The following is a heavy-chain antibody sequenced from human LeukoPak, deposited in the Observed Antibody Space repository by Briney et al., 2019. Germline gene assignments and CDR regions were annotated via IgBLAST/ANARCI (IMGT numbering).Heavy chain of an antibody. J-gene: IGHJ6*02. D-gene: IGHD3-9*01. Sequence: ASVKVSFKASGGTFSSYAISWVRQAPGQGLEWMGGIIPIFGTANYAQKFQGRVTITADESTSTAYMELSSLRSEDTAVYYCARDQGYFDWLFPTYYYGMDVWGQGTTVTVSS. CDR2: IIPIFGTA. V-gene: IGHV1-69*13. CDR3: ARDQGYFDWLFPTYYYGMDV. CDR1: GGTFSSYA.